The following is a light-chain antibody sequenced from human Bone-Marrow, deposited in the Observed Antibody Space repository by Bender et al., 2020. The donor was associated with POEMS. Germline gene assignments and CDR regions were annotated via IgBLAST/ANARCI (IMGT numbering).Light chain of an antibody. V-gene: IGLV2-23*01. CDR3: CSFAGVGV. CDR2: DGT. Sequence: QSALTQPASVSGSPGQSITISCTGTRSDIGRYKFVSWYRQHPGKAPELIIYDGTKRPSGVSNRFSGSNSGNTASLTISGLQAEDEADYYCCSFAGVGVFGTGTKVTVL. J-gene: IGLJ1*01. CDR1: RSDIGRYKF.